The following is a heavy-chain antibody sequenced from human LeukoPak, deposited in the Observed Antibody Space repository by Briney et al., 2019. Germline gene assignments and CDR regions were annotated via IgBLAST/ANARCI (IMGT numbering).Heavy chain of an antibody. V-gene: IGHV3-21*01. J-gene: IGHJ4*02. Sequence: SGGSLRLSCASSGFIFSSYSMNWVRQAPGKGLEWVSSISSSSSYIYYADSVKGRFTISRDNAKNSLYLQMNSLRAEDTAVYYCARGPRYSSSWLKVWGQGTLVTVSS. D-gene: IGHD6-13*01. CDR2: ISSSSSYI. CDR3: ARGPRYSSSWLKV. CDR1: GFIFSSYS.